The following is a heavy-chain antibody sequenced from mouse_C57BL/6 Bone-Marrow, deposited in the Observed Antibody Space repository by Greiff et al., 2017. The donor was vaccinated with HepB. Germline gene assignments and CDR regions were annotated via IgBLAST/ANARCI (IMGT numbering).Heavy chain of an antibody. CDR1: GFTFSDYG. V-gene: IGHV5-15*04. D-gene: IGHD2-4*01. CDR3: ARRGDYDGGGFAY. CDR2: ISNLAYSI. Sequence: EVKLVESGGGLVQPGGSLKLSCAASGFTFSDYGMAWVRQAPRKGPEWVAFISNLAYSIYYADTVTGRFTISRENAKNTLYLEMSSLRSEDTAMYYCARRGDYDGGGFAYWGQGTLVTVSA. J-gene: IGHJ3*01.